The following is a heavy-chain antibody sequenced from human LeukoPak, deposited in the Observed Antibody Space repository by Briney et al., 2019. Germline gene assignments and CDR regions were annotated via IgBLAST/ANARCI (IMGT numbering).Heavy chain of an antibody. D-gene: IGHD2-8*02. CDR2: IYYGGST. Sequence: SETLSLTCTVSGGSISSNNYYWGWIRQPPGKGLEWIGSIYYGGSTYYNPSLKSRVTFSVDSSKNQLSLKLNSVTAADTAVYYCAKDVIHWSFDHWGQGTLVTVSS. CDR3: AKDVIHWSFDH. CDR1: GGSISSNNYY. J-gene: IGHJ4*02. V-gene: IGHV4-39*07.